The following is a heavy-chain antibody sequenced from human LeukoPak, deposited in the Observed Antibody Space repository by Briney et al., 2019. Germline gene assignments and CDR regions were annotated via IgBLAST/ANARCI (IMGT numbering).Heavy chain of an antibody. J-gene: IGHJ4*02. CDR1: GFTFNSYA. Sequence: GGSLRLSCAASGFTFNSYAMTWVRQAPGKGLEWVSGISGTGGKTYYADSVKGRFTISRDNSRNTLYLQLNSLRSEDSALYYCAKAHNLHQAWLRFSLDYWGQGTLVTVSS. V-gene: IGHV3-23*01. D-gene: IGHD5-12*01. CDR3: AKAHNLHQAWLRFSLDY. CDR2: ISGTGGKT.